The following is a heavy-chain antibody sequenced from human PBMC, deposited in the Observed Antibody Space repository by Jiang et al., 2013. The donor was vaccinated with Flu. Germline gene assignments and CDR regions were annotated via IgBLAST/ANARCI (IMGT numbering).Heavy chain of an antibody. CDR2: VRPNSGNT. J-gene: IGHJ4*02. CDR3: VRGQNYAFDY. CDR1: GYTFTTNGYN. D-gene: IGHD3-16*01. V-gene: IGHV1-2*06. Sequence: VKVSCQASGYTFTTNGYNINWYDRPLDQGPEWLGRVRPNSGNTGYAQKFQGRVTMTRDTSISTAYMELTSLTSDDSAIYYCVRGQNYAFDYWGQGTLVTVSS.